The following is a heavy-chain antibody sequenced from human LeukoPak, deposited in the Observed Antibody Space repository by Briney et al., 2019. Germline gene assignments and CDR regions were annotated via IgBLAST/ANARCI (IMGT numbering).Heavy chain of an antibody. V-gene: IGHV3-30*04. CDR3: VKGPRVPAAKYYFDY. CDR2: ISYDGSNE. J-gene: IGHJ4*02. D-gene: IGHD2-2*01. Sequence: GGSLRLSCAASGFTFSSYVMHWVRQAPGKGLEWVAIISYDGSNEYYADSVKGRFTISRDNSKNTLYLQMNSLRAEDTAVYYCVKGPRVPAAKYYFDYWGQGTLVTVSS. CDR1: GFTFSSYV.